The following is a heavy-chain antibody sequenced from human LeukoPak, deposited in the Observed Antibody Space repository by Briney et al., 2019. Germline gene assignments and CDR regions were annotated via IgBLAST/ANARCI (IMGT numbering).Heavy chain of an antibody. J-gene: IGHJ4*02. CDR2: ISYDGSNK. D-gene: IGHD3-16*01. V-gene: IGHV3-30*04. CDR1: GFTFSSYA. CDR3: ARDQRSYDYVMYYFDY. Sequence: PGGSLRLYCAASGFTFSSYAMHWVRQAPGKGLEWVAVISYDGSNKYYADSVKGRFTTSRDNSKNTLYLQMNSLRAEDTAVYYCARDQRSYDYVMYYFDYWGQGTLVTVSS.